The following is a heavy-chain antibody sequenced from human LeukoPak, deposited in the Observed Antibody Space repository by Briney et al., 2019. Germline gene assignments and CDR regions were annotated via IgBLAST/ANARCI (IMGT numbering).Heavy chain of an antibody. CDR3: ARIFGSGSFHTPFDY. CDR1: GYSFTSYW. CDR2: IYPGDSDT. D-gene: IGHD3-10*01. Sequence: GESLKISCKGSGYSFTSYWIGWVRQMPGRGPEWVGIIYPGDSDTRYSPSFQGQVTISADKSITTAYLQWSSLKASDTAMYYCARIFGSGSFHTPFDYWGQGTLITVSS. J-gene: IGHJ4*02. V-gene: IGHV5-51*01.